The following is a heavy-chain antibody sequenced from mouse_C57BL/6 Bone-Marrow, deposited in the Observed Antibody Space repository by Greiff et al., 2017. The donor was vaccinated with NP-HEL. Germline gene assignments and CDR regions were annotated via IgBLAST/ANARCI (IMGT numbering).Heavy chain of an antibody. V-gene: IGHV1-54*01. J-gene: IGHJ3*01. D-gene: IGHD1-1*01. Sequence: QVQLQQSGAELVRPGTSVKVSCKASGYAFTNYLIEWVKQRPGQGLEWIGVINPGSGGTNYNEKFKGKATLTADKSSSTAYMQLSSLTSEDSAVYFCARGTYGSLFAYWGQGTLVTVSA. CDR3: ARGTYGSLFAY. CDR2: INPGSGGT. CDR1: GYAFTNYL.